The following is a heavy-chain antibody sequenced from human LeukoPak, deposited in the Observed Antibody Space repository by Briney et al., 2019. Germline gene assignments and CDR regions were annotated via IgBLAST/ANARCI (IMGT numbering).Heavy chain of an antibody. CDR3: ARALADPDIVVVPAAIHFDY. Sequence: QPGGSLRLSCAASGFTFSSYAMHWVRQAPGKGLEWVSYISSSGSTIYYADSVKGRFTISRDNAKNSLYLQMNSLRAEDTAVYYCARALADPDIVVVPAAIHFDYWGQGTLVTVSS. V-gene: IGHV3-48*04. J-gene: IGHJ4*02. CDR1: GFTFSSYA. D-gene: IGHD2-2*02. CDR2: ISSSGSTI.